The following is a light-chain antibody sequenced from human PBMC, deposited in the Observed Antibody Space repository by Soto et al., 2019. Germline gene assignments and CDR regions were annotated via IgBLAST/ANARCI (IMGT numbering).Light chain of an antibody. CDR2: GNS. J-gene: IGLJ2*01. CDR1: SANIGAGYD. V-gene: IGLV1-40*01. CDR3: QSYDSSVSGRVL. Sequence: QSVLTQPPSVSGAPGQRVTISCTGSSANIGAGYDVHWYQQLPGTAPKLLIYGNSNRPSGVPDRFSGSKSGTSASMAITGLQADDEADYYCQSYDSSVSGRVLFGGGTKVTVL.